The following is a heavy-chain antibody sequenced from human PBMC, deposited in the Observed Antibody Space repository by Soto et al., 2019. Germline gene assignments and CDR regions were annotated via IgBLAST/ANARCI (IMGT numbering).Heavy chain of an antibody. CDR1: GFTVSSKY. CDR2: IYGGGTT. D-gene: IGHD6-19*01. Sequence: EVQLVESGGGLIQPGGSLRLSCAASGFTVSSKYMTWVRQAPGKGLEWVSVIYGGGTTYYADSVKGRFTISRENSKNTLYLQMNSLRAEHTAVYYCVQTTGWPGFDFWGQGTLVTVSS. J-gene: IGHJ4*02. V-gene: IGHV3-53*01. CDR3: VQTTGWPGFDF.